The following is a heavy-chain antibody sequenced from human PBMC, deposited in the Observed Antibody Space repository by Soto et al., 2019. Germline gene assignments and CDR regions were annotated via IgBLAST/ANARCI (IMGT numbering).Heavy chain of an antibody. V-gene: IGHV3-33*01. CDR1: GFPFSSYG. CDR2: IWNEGINK. Sequence: QVQLVESGGGVVQPGRSLRLSCAASGFPFSSYGMHWVRQAPGKGLEWVAVIWNEGINKYYADPVKARFTTSRDNSKNTLYLQMNSLRAEDTAVYYCARDDYDYVWVIYWGQGTLVTVSS. J-gene: IGHJ4*02. CDR3: ARDDYDYVWVIY. D-gene: IGHD3-16*01.